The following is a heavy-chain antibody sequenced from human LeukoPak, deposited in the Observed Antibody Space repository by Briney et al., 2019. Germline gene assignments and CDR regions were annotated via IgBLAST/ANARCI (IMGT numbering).Heavy chain of an antibody. D-gene: IGHD3-10*01. V-gene: IGHV3-23*01. J-gene: IGHJ4*02. CDR1: GFTFSSYA. CDR3: AKALRKYYGSGSYYSRVYYFDY. CDR2: ISGSGGST. Sequence: GGSLRLSCAASGFTFSSYAMSWVRQAPGTGLEWVSAISGSGGSTYYADSVKGRFTISRDNSKNTLYLQMNSLRAEDTAVYYCAKALRKYYGSGSYYSRVYYFDYWGQGTLVTVSS.